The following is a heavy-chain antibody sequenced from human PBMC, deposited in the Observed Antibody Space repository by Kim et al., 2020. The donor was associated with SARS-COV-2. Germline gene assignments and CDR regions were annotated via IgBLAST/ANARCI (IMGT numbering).Heavy chain of an antibody. Sequence: DSVKGRFTISRDNAKNTLYLKMNSLRADDTAVYYCAQDPGTAPYYGMDVWGQGTTVTVSS. CDR3: AQDPGTAPYYGMDV. J-gene: IGHJ6*02. V-gene: IGHV3-23*01.